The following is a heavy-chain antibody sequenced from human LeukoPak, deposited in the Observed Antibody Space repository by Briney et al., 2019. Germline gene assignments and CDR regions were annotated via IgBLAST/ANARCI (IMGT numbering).Heavy chain of an antibody. D-gene: IGHD6-13*01. Sequence: SETLSLTSTVSGGSISSYYWSWIRQPPGKGLEWIGYIYYSGSTNYNPSLKSRVTISVDTSKNQFSLKLSSVTAADTAVYYCARLGYSSSRYYFDYWGQGTLVTVSS. CDR3: ARLGYSSSRYYFDY. CDR1: GGSISSYY. J-gene: IGHJ4*02. V-gene: IGHV4-59*01. CDR2: IYYSGST.